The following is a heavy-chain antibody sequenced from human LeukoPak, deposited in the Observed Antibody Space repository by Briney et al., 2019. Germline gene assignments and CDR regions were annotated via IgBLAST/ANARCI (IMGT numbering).Heavy chain of an antibody. CDR2: IYSGGST. CDR3: ARVGARYYGSGSYDGYYFDY. V-gene: IGHV3-53*01. J-gene: IGHJ4*02. Sequence: GGSLRLSCAASGFTFSNAWMSWVRQAPGKGLEWVSVIYSGGSTYYADSVKGRFTISRDNSKNTLYLQMNSLRAEDTAVYYCARVGARYYGSGSYDGYYFDYWGQGTLVTVSS. CDR1: GFTFSNAW. D-gene: IGHD3-10*01.